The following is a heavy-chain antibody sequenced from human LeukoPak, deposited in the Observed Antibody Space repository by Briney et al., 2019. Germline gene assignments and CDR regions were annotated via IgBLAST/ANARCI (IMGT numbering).Heavy chain of an antibody. CDR1: GGCISSYY. CDR2: IYYSGST. V-gene: IGHV4-59*01. Sequence: SETLSVTCTACGGCISSYYWSWIRQPPGKGLEWIGYIYYSGSTNYNPSLKSRVTISVDTSKNQFSLKLSSVTAADTAVYYCARDRAVAGQGFDYWGQGTLVTVSS. CDR3: ARDRAVAGQGFDY. D-gene: IGHD6-19*01. J-gene: IGHJ4*02.